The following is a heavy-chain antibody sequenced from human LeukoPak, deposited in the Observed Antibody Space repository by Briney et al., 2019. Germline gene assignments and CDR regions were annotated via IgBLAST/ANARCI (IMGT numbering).Heavy chain of an antibody. Sequence: PGGSLRLSCAASGFTFSNYEMNWVRQAPGKGLYWLSYISSSGSTIYYADSVKGRFTISRDNAKNSLFLQMHSLRAEDTAIYYCARVAHNYDLDYLGQGTLVTVSS. CDR2: ISSSGSTI. V-gene: IGHV3-48*03. D-gene: IGHD3-3*01. CDR3: ARVAHNYDLDY. J-gene: IGHJ4*02. CDR1: GFTFSNYE.